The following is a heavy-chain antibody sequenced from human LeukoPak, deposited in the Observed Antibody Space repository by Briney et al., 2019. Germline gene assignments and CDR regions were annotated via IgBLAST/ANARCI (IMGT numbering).Heavy chain of an antibody. J-gene: IGHJ4*02. CDR1: GFTFSGSA. CDR3: TLGDSGTRDY. Sequence: GGSLRLSCATSGFTFSGSAMHWVRQASGKGLEWVGRIRSKANNYATAYAASVKGRFTISRDDSRNTAYLQMNSLKTEDTAVYYCTLGDSGTRDYWGQGPLVTVSS. D-gene: IGHD1-26*01. CDR2: IRSKANNYAT. V-gene: IGHV3-73*01.